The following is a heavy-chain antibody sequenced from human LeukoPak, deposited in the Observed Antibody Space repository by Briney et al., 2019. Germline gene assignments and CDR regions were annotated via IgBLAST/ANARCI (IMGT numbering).Heavy chain of an antibody. V-gene: IGHV4-39*01. J-gene: IGHJ6*03. CDR2: FFYTGGT. Sequence: SETLSLTCTVSGDSITSGSNYYWAWIRQPPGKGLEWIGSFFYTGGTYYNPSLKSRVTVSVDTSKNQFSLKVGSVTAADTAVYYCARHVLWYYYMDVWGKGATVTVSS. D-gene: IGHD3-10*01. CDR1: GDSITSGSNYY. CDR3: ARHVLWYYYMDV.